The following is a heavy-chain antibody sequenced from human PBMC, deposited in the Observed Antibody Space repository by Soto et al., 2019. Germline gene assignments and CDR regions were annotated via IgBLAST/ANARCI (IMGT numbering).Heavy chain of an antibody. CDR2: INPSGGST. J-gene: IGHJ6*02. V-gene: IGHV1-46*01. Sequence: ASVKVSCKASGYTFTSYYMHWVRQAPGQGLEWMGIINPSGGSTSYAQKFQGRVTMTRDTSTSTVYMELSSLRSEDTAVYYCARTTIFGVVAKPHYYYGMDVWGQGTTVTVSS. D-gene: IGHD3-3*01. CDR3: ARTTIFGVVAKPHYYYGMDV. CDR1: GYTFTSYY.